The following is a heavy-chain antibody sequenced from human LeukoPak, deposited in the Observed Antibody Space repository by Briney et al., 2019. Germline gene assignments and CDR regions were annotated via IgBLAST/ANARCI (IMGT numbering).Heavy chain of an antibody. V-gene: IGHV1-8*01. D-gene: IGHD6-13*01. CDR2: KNPNSGNT. Sequence: GASVKVSCKASGYTFTSYDINGVRQATGQGLEWMGGKNPNSGNTGYAQKFQGRVTMTRKPSISTAYMELSSLRSEDTAVYYCARADIAAAGTYYYYYGMDVWGQGTTVTVSS. CDR1: GYTFTSYD. CDR3: ARADIAAAGTYYYYYGMDV. J-gene: IGHJ6*02.